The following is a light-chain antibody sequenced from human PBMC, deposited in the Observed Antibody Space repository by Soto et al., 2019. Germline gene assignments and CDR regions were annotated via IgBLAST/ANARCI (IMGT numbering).Light chain of an antibody. CDR1: QTVIHNH. CDR2: GAS. CDR3: QQHGTSLIS. Sequence: IVVTKSPDTLSLSPGERATLSCRASQTVIHNHLAWHQQKPGQTPRLLVYGASSRATGIPDRFSGSGSGTDFTLTISRLEPEDFAVYYCQQHGTSLISFGHGTRLEIK. J-gene: IGKJ5*01. V-gene: IGKV3-20*01.